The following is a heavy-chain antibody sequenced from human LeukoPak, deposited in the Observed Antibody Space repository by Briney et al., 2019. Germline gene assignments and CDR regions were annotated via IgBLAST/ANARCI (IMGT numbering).Heavy chain of an antibody. CDR1: AFTFSNAW. J-gene: IGHJ4*02. Sequence: SWGSLRLSCAASAFTFSNAWMNWVRQAPGKGLEWVGRIKSKTDGGTTDYAAPVKGRFTISRDDSKNTLYLQMNSLKTEDTAVYYCTTEERVSSGYCSGGSCYIDYWGQGALVTVSS. V-gene: IGHV3-15*01. CDR3: TTEERVSSGYCSGGSCYIDY. D-gene: IGHD2-15*01. CDR2: IKSKTDGGTT.